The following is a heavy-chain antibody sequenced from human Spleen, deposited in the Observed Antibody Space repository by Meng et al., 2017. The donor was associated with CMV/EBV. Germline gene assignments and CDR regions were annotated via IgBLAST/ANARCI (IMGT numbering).Heavy chain of an antibody. D-gene: IGHD2-2*01. CDR2: IWYDGTKK. V-gene: IGHV3-33*01. CDR3: ARVSYQLLPTYYYYGMDV. CDR1: GFNFSRHF. J-gene: IGHJ6*02. Sequence: GGSLRLSCAASGFNFSRHFMHWVRQAPGKGLEWVALIWYDGTKKYYTDSVKGRFTISRDNSKNTLYLQMNSLRADDTAVYYCARVSYQLLPTYYYYGMDVWGQGTTVTVSS.